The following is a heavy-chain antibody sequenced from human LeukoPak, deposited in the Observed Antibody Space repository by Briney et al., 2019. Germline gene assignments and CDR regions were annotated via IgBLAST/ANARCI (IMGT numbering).Heavy chain of an antibody. CDR3: ARAKDYCSSTSCYDAFGI. CDR2: ISSSSSYI. J-gene: IGHJ3*02. V-gene: IGHV3-21*01. CDR1: GFTFSSYS. Sequence: GGSLRLSCAASGFTFSSYSMNWVRQAPGKGLEWVSSISSSSSYIYYADSVKGRFTISRDNAKNSLYLQMNSLRAEDTAVYYCARAKDYCSSTSCYDAFGIWGQGTMVTVSS. D-gene: IGHD2-2*01.